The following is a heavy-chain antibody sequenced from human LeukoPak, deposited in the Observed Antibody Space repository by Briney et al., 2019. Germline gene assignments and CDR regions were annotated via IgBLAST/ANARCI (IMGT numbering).Heavy chain of an antibody. J-gene: IGHJ4*02. CDR3: ARASHDYGDYSHFDY. Sequence: PSETLSPTCAVSGGSISSRNWWSWVRQPPGKGLEWIGEIYHSGSTNYNPSLKTRVTISVDKSKNQFSLKLSSVTAADTAVYYCARASHDYGDYSHFDYWGQGTLVTVSS. D-gene: IGHD4-17*01. V-gene: IGHV4-4*02. CDR1: GGSISSRNW. CDR2: IYHSGST.